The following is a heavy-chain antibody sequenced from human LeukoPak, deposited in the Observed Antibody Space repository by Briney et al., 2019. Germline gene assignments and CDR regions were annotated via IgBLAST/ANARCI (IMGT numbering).Heavy chain of an antibody. J-gene: IGHJ4*02. CDR3: ARTNSDSSGYYRLFDY. Sequence: SETLSLTCTVSGGSISSHYWSWIRQPPGKGLEWIGYIYYSGSTNYNPSLKSRVTISVDTSKNQFSLKLSSVTAADTAVYYCARTNSDSSGYYRLFDYWGQGTLVTVSS. CDR1: GGSISSHY. CDR2: IYYSGST. V-gene: IGHV4-59*08. D-gene: IGHD3-22*01.